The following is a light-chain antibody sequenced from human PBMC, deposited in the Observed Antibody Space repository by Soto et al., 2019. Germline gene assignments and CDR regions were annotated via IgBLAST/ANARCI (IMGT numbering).Light chain of an antibody. Sequence: DIQMTQSPSPLSASVGDRVTITCRASQNIDNYLNWYQQKPGKAPKLLIYAASSLQSGVPSRFSGSGSGTDFTLTISSLQPEDFATYYCQQSYSTPRAFGQGTKV. V-gene: IGKV1-39*01. CDR2: AAS. CDR3: QQSYSTPRA. CDR1: QNIDNY. J-gene: IGKJ1*01.